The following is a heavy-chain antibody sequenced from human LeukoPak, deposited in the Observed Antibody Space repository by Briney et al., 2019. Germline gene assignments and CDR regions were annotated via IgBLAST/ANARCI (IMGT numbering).Heavy chain of an antibody. J-gene: IGHJ6*03. CDR2: IIPIFGTA. V-gene: IGHV1-69*13. CDR1: GGTFSSYA. Sequence: GASVKVSCKASGGTFSSYAISWVRQAPGQGLEWMGGIIPIFGTANYAQKFQGRVTITADESTSTAYMELSSLRSEDTAVYYCARGPTYYYYYYMDVWGKGTTVTVSS. CDR3: ARGPTYYYYYYMDV.